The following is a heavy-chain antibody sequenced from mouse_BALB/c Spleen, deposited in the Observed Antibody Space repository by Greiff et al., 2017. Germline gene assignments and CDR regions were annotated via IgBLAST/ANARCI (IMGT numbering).Heavy chain of an antibody. CDR1: GFTFSNYW. CDR2: IRLKSNNYAT. D-gene: IGHD2-14*01. V-gene: IGHV6-6*02. Sequence: EVQGVESGGGLVQPGGSMKLSCVASGFTFSNYWMNWVRQSPEKGLEWVAEIRLKSNNYATHYAESVKGRFTISRDDSKSSVYLQMNNLRAEDTGIYYCTRGDRYDKDDYAMDYWGQGTSVTVSS. CDR3: TRGDRYDKDDYAMDY. J-gene: IGHJ4*01.